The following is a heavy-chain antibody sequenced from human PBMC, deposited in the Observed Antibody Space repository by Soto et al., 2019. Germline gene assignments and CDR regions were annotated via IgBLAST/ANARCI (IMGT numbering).Heavy chain of an antibody. CDR1: GYSFTSYW. Sequence: PGESLKISCKGSGYSFTSYWIGWVRQMPGKGLEWMGIIYPGDSDTRYSPSFQGQVTISADKSISTAYLQWSSLKASDTAMYYCARNQWPPPPLGDYGMDVWGQGTTVTVSS. CDR3: ARNQWPPPPLGDYGMDV. D-gene: IGHD6-19*01. V-gene: IGHV5-51*01. CDR2: IYPGDSDT. J-gene: IGHJ6*02.